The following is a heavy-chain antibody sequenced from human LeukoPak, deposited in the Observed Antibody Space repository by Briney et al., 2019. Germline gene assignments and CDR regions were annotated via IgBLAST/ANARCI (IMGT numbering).Heavy chain of an antibody. Sequence: PSETLSLTCAVYGGSFSGYYWSWIRQPPGKGLEWIGEINHSGSTNHNPSLKSRVTISVDTSKNQFSLKLSSVTAADTAVYYCARGDPDYYDSSGYTYYFDYWGQGTLVTVSS. CDR1: GGSFSGYY. CDR2: INHSGST. V-gene: IGHV4-34*01. J-gene: IGHJ4*02. D-gene: IGHD3-22*01. CDR3: ARGDPDYYDSSGYTYYFDY.